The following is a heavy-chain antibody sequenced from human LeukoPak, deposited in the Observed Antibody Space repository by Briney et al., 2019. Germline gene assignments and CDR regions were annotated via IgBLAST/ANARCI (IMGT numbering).Heavy chain of an antibody. CDR2: INPDNGNA. Sequence: ASVKVSCKASGYPFISYVIHWVRQAPGQRLEWMGWINPDNGNAEYSQKFQGRITITRDPSATTAYMELSSLRSEDMAVYHCAKDRGGTGDFDYWGQGTLVTVSS. D-gene: IGHD3-10*01. J-gene: IGHJ4*02. CDR1: GYPFISYV. CDR3: AKDRGGTGDFDY. V-gene: IGHV1-3*01.